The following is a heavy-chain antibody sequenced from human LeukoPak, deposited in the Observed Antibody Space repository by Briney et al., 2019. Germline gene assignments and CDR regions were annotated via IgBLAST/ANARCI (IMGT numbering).Heavy chain of an antibody. Sequence: ASVKVSCKASGYTFTDYYMHWVRQAPGQGLEWMGWINPKSGGTNYAQKFQGRVTMTRDTSISTVYMELSRLRSDDTAVYYCARDSNFKPFDYWGQGTLVTVSS. CDR3: ARDSNFKPFDY. CDR2: INPKSGGT. V-gene: IGHV1-2*02. CDR1: GYTFTDYY. D-gene: IGHD1-1*01. J-gene: IGHJ4*02.